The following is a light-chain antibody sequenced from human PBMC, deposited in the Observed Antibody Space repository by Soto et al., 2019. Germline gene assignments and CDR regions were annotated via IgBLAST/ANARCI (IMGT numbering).Light chain of an antibody. CDR2: EVS. J-gene: IGLJ1*01. Sequence: LTQPPSASGSPGQSVTISCTGTSSDVGGYNYVSWYQQHPGKAPKLMIYEVSKRPSGVPDRFSGSKSGNTASLTVSGLQAEDDADYYCSSYAGSNNYVFGTGTKVTVL. CDR3: SSYAGSNNYV. V-gene: IGLV2-8*01. CDR1: SSDVGGYNY.